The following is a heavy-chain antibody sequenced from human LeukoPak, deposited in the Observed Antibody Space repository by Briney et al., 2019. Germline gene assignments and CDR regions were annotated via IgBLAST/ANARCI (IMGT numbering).Heavy chain of an antibody. D-gene: IGHD5-24*01. Sequence: GGSLRLSCAASGFTFSSYSMNWVRQAPGKGLEWVSSISSSSSYIYYADSVKGRFTISRDNAKNSLYLQMNSLRAEDTAVYYCARDHGHDWFDPWGPGTLVTVSS. CDR3: ARDHGHDWFDP. CDR1: GFTFSSYS. J-gene: IGHJ5*02. CDR2: ISSSSSYI. V-gene: IGHV3-21*01.